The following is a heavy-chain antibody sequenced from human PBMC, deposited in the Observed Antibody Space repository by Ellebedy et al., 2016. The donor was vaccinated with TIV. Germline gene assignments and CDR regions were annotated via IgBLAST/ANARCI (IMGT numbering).Heavy chain of an antibody. CDR3: AKLPVAYNGNYADDD. V-gene: IGHV4-59*01. CDR2: INYSGTT. Sequence: MPSETLSLTCSVSGGSISNYYWAWIRQPPGKGLEWIGFINYSGTTNYNPSLKSRVTMSVDTSKNHLSMTLTSVTAADTAVYYCAKLPVAYNGNYADDDWGQGTLVTVSS. D-gene: IGHD1-7*01. J-gene: IGHJ4*02. CDR1: GGSISNYY.